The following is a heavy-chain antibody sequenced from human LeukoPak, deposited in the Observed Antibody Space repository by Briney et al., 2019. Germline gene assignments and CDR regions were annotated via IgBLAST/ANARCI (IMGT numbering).Heavy chain of an antibody. CDR3: ARRQYRGYHFEL. D-gene: IGHD5-12*01. V-gene: IGHV5-51*01. Sequence: SVRNDCRARGPPMHGKSLEWMGIIYPRDSDTRYSPSFQGQVTVSADKSISTAYLQWNTLDASYTAMYYCARRQYRGYHFELWGWRTLVSVSS. CDR2: IYPRDSDT. J-gene: IGHJ4*02. CDR1: SVRNDC.